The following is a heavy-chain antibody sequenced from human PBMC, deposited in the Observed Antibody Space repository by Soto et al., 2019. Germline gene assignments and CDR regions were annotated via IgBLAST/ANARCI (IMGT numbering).Heavy chain of an antibody. J-gene: IGHJ5*02. Sequence: QEQLVHSGAEVKKPGASVKVSCKTSGYTFTDYDINWVRQATGQGLEWIGWMNPNSGETGYAQKFQGRVTMTRSASLSTAYLELSSLRSEDTAVYYCARVAVAARPRWYNWFDPWGQATLVTVSS. CDR3: ARVAVAARPRWYNWFDP. V-gene: IGHV1-8*01. CDR1: GYTFTDYD. D-gene: IGHD2-15*01. CDR2: MNPNSGET.